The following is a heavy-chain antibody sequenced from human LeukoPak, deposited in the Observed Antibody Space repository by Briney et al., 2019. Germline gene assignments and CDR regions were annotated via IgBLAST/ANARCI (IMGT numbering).Heavy chain of an antibody. Sequence: KPSETLSLTCTVSGGSISSSSYYWGWIRQPPGKGLEWIGSIYYSGSTYYNPSLKSRVTISVDTSKNQFSLKLSSVTAADTAVYYCARDNVGSSSRAKFDYWGQGTLVTVSS. D-gene: IGHD6-13*01. V-gene: IGHV4-39*07. J-gene: IGHJ4*02. CDR1: GGSISSSSYY. CDR2: IYYSGST. CDR3: ARDNVGSSSRAKFDY.